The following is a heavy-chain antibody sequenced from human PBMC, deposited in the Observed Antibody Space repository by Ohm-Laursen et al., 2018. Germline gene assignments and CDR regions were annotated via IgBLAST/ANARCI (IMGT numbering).Heavy chain of an antibody. CDR1: GFTFIDPW. CDR3: TTHSESRGYTTFGS. CDR2: IKSNTAGETT. Sequence: GSLRLSCTATGFTFIDPWMTWVRESPGKGLAWAGRIKSNTAGETTDYAAPVTGRFTISRDDSKNTLYLQMNSLKTEDTGLYYCTTHSESRGYTTFGSWGQGTLVTVSS. D-gene: IGHD3-22*01. V-gene: IGHV3-15*01. J-gene: IGHJ4*02.